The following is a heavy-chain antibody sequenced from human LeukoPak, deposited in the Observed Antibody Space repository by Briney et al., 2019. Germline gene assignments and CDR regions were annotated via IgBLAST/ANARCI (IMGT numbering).Heavy chain of an antibody. Sequence: SVTVSCTASGGTFSSYAMSWVRQAPGQGLEWMGGIIPIFGTANYAQKFQGRVTITTDESTSTAYMELSSLRSEDTAVYYCARGGVAGTYYYYYMDVWGKGTTVTVSS. V-gene: IGHV1-69*05. D-gene: IGHD6-19*01. CDR3: ARGGVAGTYYYYYMDV. J-gene: IGHJ6*03. CDR1: GGTFSSYA. CDR2: IIPIFGTA.